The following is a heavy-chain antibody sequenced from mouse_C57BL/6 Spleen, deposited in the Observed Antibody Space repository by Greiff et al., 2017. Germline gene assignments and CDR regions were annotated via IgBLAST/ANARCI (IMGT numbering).Heavy chain of an antibody. CDR1: GYTFTDYE. CDR2: IDPETGGT. Sequence: VQGVESGAELVRPGASVTLSCKASGYTFTDYEMHWVKQTPVHGLEWIGAIDPETGGTAYNQKFKGKAILTADKSSSTAYMELRSLTSEDSAVYYCTDDGYFGGFAYWGQGTLVTVS. CDR3: TDDGYFGGFAY. D-gene: IGHD2-3*01. V-gene: IGHV1-15*01. J-gene: IGHJ3*01.